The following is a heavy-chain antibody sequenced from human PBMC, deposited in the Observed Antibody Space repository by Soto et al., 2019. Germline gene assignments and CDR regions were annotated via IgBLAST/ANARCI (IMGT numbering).Heavy chain of an antibody. CDR2: ISSSDSII. V-gene: IGHV3-11*01. J-gene: IGHJ1*01. CDR3: ARDCRSTSCYGYFQK. D-gene: IGHD2-2*01. CDR1: GFTFSDYY. Sequence: QVQLVESVGGLVKPGGSLRLSCAASGFTFSDYYMSWIRQAPGKGLEWVSYISSSDSIIYHADSVKGRFTISRDNAKNSLYLQMNSLRVEDTAVYYCARDCRSTSCYGYFQKWGQGTLVTVSS.